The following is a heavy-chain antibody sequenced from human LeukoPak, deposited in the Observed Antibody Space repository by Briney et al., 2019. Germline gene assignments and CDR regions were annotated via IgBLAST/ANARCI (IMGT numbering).Heavy chain of an antibody. Sequence: GGSLRLSCAASGFTFSNSWMSWVRQAPGKGLEWVANIKRDGREKYYVDSVKGRFTISRDNAKSSLFLQMNSLRAEDTAVYYCEGSAGYWGQGTLVTVSS. CDR3: EGSAGY. J-gene: IGHJ4*02. CDR1: GFTFSNSW. CDR2: IKRDGREK. V-gene: IGHV3-7*01.